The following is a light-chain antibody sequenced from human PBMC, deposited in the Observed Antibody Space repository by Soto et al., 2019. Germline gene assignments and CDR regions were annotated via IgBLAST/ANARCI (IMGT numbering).Light chain of an antibody. Sequence: EIVMTQSPATLSVSPGERATLSCRASQSVSSNLAWYQQKPGQAPRLLIYDASTRATGIPARFSGSGSGTEFTLTISSRQAEDFAVYYCQQYNNWPPLTFGGGTKVEIK. J-gene: IGKJ4*01. V-gene: IGKV3-15*01. CDR2: DAS. CDR1: QSVSSN. CDR3: QQYNNWPPLT.